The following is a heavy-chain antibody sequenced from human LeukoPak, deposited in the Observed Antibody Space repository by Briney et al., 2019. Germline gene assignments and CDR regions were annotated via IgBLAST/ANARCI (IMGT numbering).Heavy chain of an antibody. CDR1: GGSISISSSY. J-gene: IGHJ6*03. CDR3: ARVVYSGYDFRGAMDV. V-gene: IGHV4-61*01. CDR2: IYYTGST. D-gene: IGHD5-12*01. Sequence: SETLSLTCTVSGGSISISSSYWSWIRQPPGKGLEWIGYIYYTGSTNHNPSLKSRVTISVDTSKNQFSLKLSSVTAADTAVYYCARVVYSGYDFRGAMDVWGKGTTVTVSS.